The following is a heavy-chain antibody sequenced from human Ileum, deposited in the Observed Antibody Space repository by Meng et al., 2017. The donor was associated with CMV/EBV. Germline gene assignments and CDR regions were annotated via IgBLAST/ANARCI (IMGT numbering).Heavy chain of an antibody. CDR3: VGVGAP. J-gene: IGHJ4*02. Sequence: EWQLVGSGGGLVQPGGSLRLSCEASGFIVSSTYMTWVRQAPGKGLEWVSVIYASGSTFYADSVKGRFTISRDNSENTLFLQMSSLRVEDTAVYYCVGVGAPGGQGTLVTVSS. CDR2: IYASGST. V-gene: IGHV3-66*01. CDR1: GFIVSSTY. D-gene: IGHD1-26*01.